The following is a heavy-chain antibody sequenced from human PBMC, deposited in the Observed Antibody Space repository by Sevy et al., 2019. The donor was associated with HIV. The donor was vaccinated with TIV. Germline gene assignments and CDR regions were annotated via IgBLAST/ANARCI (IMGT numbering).Heavy chain of an antibody. V-gene: IGHV3-30*14. CDR1: GFTFSDYA. J-gene: IGHJ4*02. D-gene: IGHD6-19*01. CDR3: ARCAYSSVLRVDY. Sequence: GGSLRLSCKASGFTFSDYAMHWVRQAPGKGPEWVAVISSDATNKFYADSEKDRVTISRDNLKNTLYLQINNLRPADTAVYYCARCAYSSVLRVDYWGQGTLVTVSS. CDR2: ISSDATNK.